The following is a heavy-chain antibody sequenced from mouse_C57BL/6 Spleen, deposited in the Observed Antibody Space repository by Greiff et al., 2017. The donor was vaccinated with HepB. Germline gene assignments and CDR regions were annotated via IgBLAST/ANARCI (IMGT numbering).Heavy chain of an antibody. Sequence: QVQLQQSGPELVKPGASVKISCKASGYAFSSSWMNWVKQRPGKGLEWIGRIYPGDGDTNYNGKFKGKAKLTADKSSSTTYMQRSSLTSEDSAVNFCARWRAAKEFTYWGQGILVTVSA. D-gene: IGHD6-1*01. V-gene: IGHV1-82*01. J-gene: IGHJ3*01. CDR1: GYAFSSSW. CDR2: IYPGDGDT. CDR3: ARWRAAKEFTY.